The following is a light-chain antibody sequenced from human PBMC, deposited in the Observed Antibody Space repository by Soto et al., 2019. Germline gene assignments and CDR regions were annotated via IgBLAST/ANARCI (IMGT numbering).Light chain of an antibody. CDR2: DVN. Sequence: SAPLQARTVSGSPGQSGTISCTGTTRYVGGYKFVSWYRQHPGKAPKLILYDVNERPSGVPDRFSGSKSDNTASLTISGLQAEDEAVYFCCSYTDIYTYVFGTGTKVTVL. V-gene: IGLV2-11*01. CDR3: CSYTDIYTYV. CDR1: TRYVGGYKF. J-gene: IGLJ1*01.